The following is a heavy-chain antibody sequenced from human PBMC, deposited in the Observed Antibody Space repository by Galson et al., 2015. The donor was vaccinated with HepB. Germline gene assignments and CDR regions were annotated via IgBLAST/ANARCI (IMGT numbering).Heavy chain of an antibody. CDR2: MNPNSGNT. Sequence: SVKVSCKASGYTFTSYDINWVRQATGQGLEWMGWMNPNSGNTGYAQKFQGRVTMTRNTSISTAYMELSSLRSEDTAVYYCARGRGGRRLYYDILTGYRKVVYYFDYWGQGTLVTVSS. CDR3: ARGRGGRRLYYDILTGYRKVVYYFDY. V-gene: IGHV1-8*01. J-gene: IGHJ4*02. CDR1: GYTFTSYD. D-gene: IGHD3-9*01.